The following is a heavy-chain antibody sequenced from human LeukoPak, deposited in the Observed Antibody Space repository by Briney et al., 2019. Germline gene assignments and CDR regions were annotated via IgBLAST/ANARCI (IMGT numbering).Heavy chain of an antibody. D-gene: IGHD6-6*01. CDR2: IYYSGST. V-gene: IGHV4-31*03. CDR1: GGSISSGGYC. J-gene: IGHJ4*02. CDR3: ARETAARQYFDY. Sequence: PSQTLSLTCTVSGGSISSGGYCWSWIRQHPGKGLEWIGYIYYSGSTYYNPSLKSRVTISVDTSKNQFSLKLSSVTAADTAVYYCARETAARQYFDYWGQGTLVTVSS.